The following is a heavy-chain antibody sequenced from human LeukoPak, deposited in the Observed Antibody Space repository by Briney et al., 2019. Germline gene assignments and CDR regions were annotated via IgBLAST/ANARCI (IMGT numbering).Heavy chain of an antibody. CDR1: GFMFDVDG. D-gene: IGHD1-26*01. Sequence: PGGSLRLSCAASGFMFDVDGMSWVRQAPGKGLEWVSDINGSGGSTYYTDSVKGRFTISRDNSKNTLYLQMNSLRAEDTAIYYCAKKYSTGLDPWGQGTLVTVSS. V-gene: IGHV3-23*01. CDR3: AKKYSTGLDP. CDR2: INGSGGST. J-gene: IGHJ5*02.